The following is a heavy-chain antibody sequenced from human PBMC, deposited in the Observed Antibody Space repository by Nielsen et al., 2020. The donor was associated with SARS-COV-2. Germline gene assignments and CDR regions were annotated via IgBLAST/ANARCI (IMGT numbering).Heavy chain of an antibody. D-gene: IGHD3-9*01. CDR3: ARGPLTGVHYYYYGMDV. CDR2: ISAYNGNT. CDR1: GYTFTSYG. V-gene: IGHV1-18*04. Sequence: ASVKVSCKASGYTFTSYGISWVRQAPGQGLEWMGWISAYNGNTNYAQKLQGRVTMTTDTSTSTAYMELRSLRSDDTALYYCARGPLTGVHYYYYGMDVWGQGTTVTVSS. J-gene: IGHJ6*02.